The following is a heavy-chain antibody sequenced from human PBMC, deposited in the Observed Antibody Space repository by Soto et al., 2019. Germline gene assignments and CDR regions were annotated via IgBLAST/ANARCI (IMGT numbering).Heavy chain of an antibody. Sequence: QVQLVQSGAEVKKPGASVNVSCKASGYTFTNYGFSWVRQAPGQRLEWMGWISAYNGNTNYAQKLQGRVTMTTDTSAGTAYIEVKSLRSDDTAVYYWASSFTSSQWLYGMVVWGQGTTVTVSS. CDR2: ISAYNGNT. D-gene: IGHD2-2*01. CDR1: GYTFTNYG. J-gene: IGHJ6*02. V-gene: IGHV1-18*01. CDR3: ASSFTSSQWLYGMVV.